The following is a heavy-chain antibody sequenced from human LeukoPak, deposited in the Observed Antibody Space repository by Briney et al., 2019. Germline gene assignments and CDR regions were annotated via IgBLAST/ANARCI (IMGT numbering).Heavy chain of an antibody. D-gene: IGHD3-16*01. CDR1: GYTFTSYG. Sequence: ASVTVSCKASGYTFTSYGISGVGQAPGKGLEGMGWISAYNGNTTYAQKLHGRVTMTTDTSTSTAYMELRSLRSDDTAVYYCASDAVWDNWFDPWGQGTLVTVSS. CDR2: ISAYNGNT. J-gene: IGHJ5*02. V-gene: IGHV1-18*01. CDR3: ASDAVWDNWFDP.